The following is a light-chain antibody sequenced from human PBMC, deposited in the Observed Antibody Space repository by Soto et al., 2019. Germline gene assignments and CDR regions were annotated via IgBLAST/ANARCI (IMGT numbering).Light chain of an antibody. CDR1: SSDVGSYNR. CDR2: DVS. Sequence: QSALTQPPSVSGSPGQSVTISCTGTSSDVGSYNRVSWYQQPPGTAPKLMIYDVSNRPSGVPDRFSGSKSGNTASLTISGLQAEDEADYYRSSYTSSSTFDVVFGGGTKLTVL. J-gene: IGLJ2*01. V-gene: IGLV2-18*02. CDR3: SSYTSSSTFDVV.